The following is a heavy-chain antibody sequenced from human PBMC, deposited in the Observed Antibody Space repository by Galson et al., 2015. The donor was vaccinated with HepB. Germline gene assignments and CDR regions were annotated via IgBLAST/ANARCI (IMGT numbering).Heavy chain of an antibody. Sequence: SLRLSCAASGFTFDDHAMHWVRQAPGKGLEWVSFISWDGGFTYYADSVKGRFTISRDNSKKSLYLQMNSLRTEDSALYYCAARTGRGTFGFWGQGTLVTVSS. CDR1: GFTFDDHA. J-gene: IGHJ4*02. D-gene: IGHD3/OR15-3a*01. CDR3: AARTGRGTFGF. CDR2: ISWDGGFT. V-gene: IGHV3-43D*03.